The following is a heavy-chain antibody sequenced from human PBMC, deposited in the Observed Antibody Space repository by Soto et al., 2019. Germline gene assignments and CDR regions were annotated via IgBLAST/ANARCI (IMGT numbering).Heavy chain of an antibody. V-gene: IGHV4-31*03. CDR1: GGSISSGGYY. CDR2: IFHSGRT. J-gene: IGHJ5*02. D-gene: IGHD3-3*01. CDR3: ARVQSLFGVVSNWFDP. Sequence: QVQLQESGPGLVEPSKTLSLNCTVSGGSISSGGYYWSWIRQHPGKGLEWIGNIFHSGRTYYNPSLKSRLTMYVDASKNQFSLRLNSVTAADTAVYYSARVQSLFGVVSNWFDPWGLGTLVTVSS.